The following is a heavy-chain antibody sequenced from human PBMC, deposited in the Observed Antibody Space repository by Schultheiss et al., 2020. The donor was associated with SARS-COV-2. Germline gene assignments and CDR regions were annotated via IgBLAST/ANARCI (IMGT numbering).Heavy chain of an antibody. V-gene: IGHV4-34*01. CDR3: ARQHYGDYYWYFDL. D-gene: IGHD4-17*01. J-gene: IGHJ2*01. Sequence: SETLSLTCAVYGGSFSGYYWSWIRQPPGKGLEWIGEINHSGSTNYNPSLKSRVTISVDTSKNQFSLKLSSVTAADTAVYYCARQHYGDYYWYFDLWGRGTLVTVSS. CDR1: GGSFSGYY. CDR2: INHSGST.